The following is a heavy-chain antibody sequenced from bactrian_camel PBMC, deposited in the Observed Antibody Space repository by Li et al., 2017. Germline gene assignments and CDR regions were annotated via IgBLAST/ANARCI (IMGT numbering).Heavy chain of an antibody. D-gene: IGHD6*01. CDR2: IYSGGDIT. Sequence: HVQLVESGGGSGRAGGSLRLSCTASGSTEMYCMAWFRQAPGKEREGVAGIYSGGDITYYADSVKGRFTISRENAQKKLYLQMNNLEPEDTAKYYCSAVDFDESPPGGACTAQEAVFFGRWGQGTQVTVS. V-gene: IGHV3S54*01. CDR3: SAVDFDESPPGGACTAQEAVFFGR. J-gene: IGHJ6*01. CDR1: GSTEMYC.